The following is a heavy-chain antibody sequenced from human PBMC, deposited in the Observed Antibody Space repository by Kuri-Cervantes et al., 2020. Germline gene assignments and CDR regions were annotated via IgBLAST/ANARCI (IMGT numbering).Heavy chain of an antibody. V-gene: IGHV3-64*01. CDR3: ARDIVVVPAAISVGQELVDY. CDR1: GFTFSSYA. CDR2: ISSNGGST. Sequence: GGSLRLSCAASGFTFSSYAMHWVRQAPGKGLEYVSAISSNGGSTYYANSVKGRFTISRDNSKNTLYLQMGSLRAEDMAVYYCARDIVVVPAAISVGQELVDYWGQGTLVTVSS. J-gene: IGHJ4*02. D-gene: IGHD2-2*02.